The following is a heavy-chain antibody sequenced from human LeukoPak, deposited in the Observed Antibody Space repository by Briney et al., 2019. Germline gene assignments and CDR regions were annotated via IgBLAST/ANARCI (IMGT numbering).Heavy chain of an antibody. CDR1: GFTFSSYW. V-gene: IGHV3-7*01. Sequence: RSGGSLRLSCAASGFTFSSYWMSWVRQAPGKGLEWVANIKQDGSEKYYVDSVKGRFTISRDNAKNSLYLQMNSLRAEDTAVYYCARLYCSSTSCYVMDWYFDLWGRGTLVTLSS. CDR2: IKQDGSEK. CDR3: ARLYCSSTSCYVMDWYFDL. D-gene: IGHD2-2*01. J-gene: IGHJ2*01.